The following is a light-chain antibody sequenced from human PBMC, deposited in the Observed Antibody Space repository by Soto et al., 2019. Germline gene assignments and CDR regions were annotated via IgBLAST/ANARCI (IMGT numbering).Light chain of an antibody. CDR1: QSVGPY. J-gene: IGKJ4*01. Sequence: EIVLTQSPAILSLSPGERSTLSCRASQSVGPYLDWYQQKLGQAPRLLIYDASNRATGLPARFSGSGSGTVFTLTISSLEPEDVAVYYCQQRVNWLTFGGGTKVEL. CDR3: QQRVNWLT. V-gene: IGKV3-11*01. CDR2: DAS.